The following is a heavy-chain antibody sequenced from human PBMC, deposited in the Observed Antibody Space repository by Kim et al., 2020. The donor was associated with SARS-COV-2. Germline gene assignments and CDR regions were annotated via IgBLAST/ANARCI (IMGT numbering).Heavy chain of an antibody. V-gene: IGHV3-23*01. CDR3: AKDRLKGWAALTDNWFDP. CDR1: GFTFSSYA. D-gene: IGHD2-15*01. Sequence: GGSLRLSCAASGFTFSSYAMSWVRQAPGKGLEWVSAISGSGGSTYYADSVKGRFTISRDNSKNTLYLQMNSLRAEDTAVYYCAKDRLKGWAALTDNWFDPWGQGTLVTVSS. J-gene: IGHJ5*02. CDR2: ISGSGGST.